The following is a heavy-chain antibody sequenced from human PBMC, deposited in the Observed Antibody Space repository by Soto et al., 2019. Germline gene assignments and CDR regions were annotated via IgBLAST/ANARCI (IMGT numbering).Heavy chain of an antibody. CDR1: GFTFSSYA. J-gene: IGHJ6*02. V-gene: IGHV3-30-3*01. D-gene: IGHD6-13*01. Sequence: QVQLVESGGVVVQPGRSLRLSCAASGFTFSSYAMHWVRQAPGKGLEWVAVISYDGSNKYYADSVKGRFTISRDNSKNTLYLQMNSLRAEDTAVYYCARGYSSSWYVWGQGTTVTVSS. CDR3: ARGYSSSWYV. CDR2: ISYDGSNK.